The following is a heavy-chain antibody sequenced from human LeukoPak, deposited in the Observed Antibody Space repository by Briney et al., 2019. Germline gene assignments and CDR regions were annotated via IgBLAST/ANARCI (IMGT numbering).Heavy chain of an antibody. CDR2: ISAYNGNT. CDR3: ARGITRALYYYDSSGYYDY. V-gene: IGHV1-18*01. J-gene: IGHJ4*02. D-gene: IGHD3-22*01. CDR1: GGTFSSYA. Sequence: GASVKVSCKASGGTFSSYAISWVRQAPGQGLEWMGWISAYNGNTNYAQKLQGRVTMTTDTSTSTAYMELRSLRSDDTAVYYCARGITRALYYYDSSGYYDYWGQGTLVTVSS.